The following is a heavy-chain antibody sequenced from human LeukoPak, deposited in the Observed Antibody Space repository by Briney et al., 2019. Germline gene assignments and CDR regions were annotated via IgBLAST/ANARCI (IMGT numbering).Heavy chain of an antibody. CDR1: GFTFDDYA. D-gene: IGHD6-19*01. V-gene: IGHV3-9*03. CDR2: ISWNSGSI. J-gene: IGHJ6*03. CDR3: AKEAAVAGQYYYYYYMDV. Sequence: GGSLRLSCAASGFTFDDYAMHWVRQAPGKGLEWVSGISWNSGSIGYADSVKGRFTISRDNAKNSLYLQMNSLRAEDMASYYCAKEAAVAGQYYYYYYMDVWGKGTTVTVSS.